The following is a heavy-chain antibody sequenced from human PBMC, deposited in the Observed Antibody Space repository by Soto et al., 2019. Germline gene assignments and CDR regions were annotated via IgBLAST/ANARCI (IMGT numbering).Heavy chain of an antibody. V-gene: IGHV1-18*01. J-gene: IGHJ4*02. CDR1: GYTFATYG. CDR3: ARLAPCSGGTCYSRPLDS. Sequence: QVQLLQSGAEVKKPGASVKVSCKASGYTFATYGISWVRQAPGQGLEWMGWITPDNGYTNYAQKLQGRVTMTTDTSTSTAYKEVRSLRSDDTAVYYCARLAPCSGGTCYSRPLDSWGQGTLVTVSS. CDR2: ITPDNGYT. D-gene: IGHD2-15*01.